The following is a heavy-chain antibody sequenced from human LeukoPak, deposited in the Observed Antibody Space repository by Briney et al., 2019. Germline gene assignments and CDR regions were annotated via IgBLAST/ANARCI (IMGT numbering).Heavy chain of an antibody. V-gene: IGHV3-20*04. CDR3: ARDIHYDILTGYVPPTNYYYYMDV. J-gene: IGHJ6*03. D-gene: IGHD3-9*01. CDR1: GFTFDDYG. CDR2: INWNGGST. Sequence: GGSLRLSCAASGFTFDDYGMSWVRQAPGKGLEWVSRINWNGGSTGYADSVKARFTISRDNAKNSLYLQMNSLRAEDTALYYCARDIHYDILTGYVPPTNYYYYMDVWGKGTTVTVSS.